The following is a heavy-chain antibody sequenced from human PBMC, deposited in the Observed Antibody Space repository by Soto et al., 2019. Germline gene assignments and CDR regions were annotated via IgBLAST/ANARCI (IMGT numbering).Heavy chain of an antibody. D-gene: IGHD3-3*01. J-gene: IGHJ4*02. CDR2: ISGSGHST. V-gene: IGHV3-23*01. CDR3: AKHLDVIMIFGVVPCFDF. CDR1: KFTFSSYA. Sequence: GGSLRLSCAASKFTFSSYAMSWVRQAPGKGLEWVSVISGSGHSTYYADSLKGRFTISRDNSESTLYLQMNSLRAEDTAVYYCAKHLDVIMIFGVVPCFDFLAQGTLFTVSS.